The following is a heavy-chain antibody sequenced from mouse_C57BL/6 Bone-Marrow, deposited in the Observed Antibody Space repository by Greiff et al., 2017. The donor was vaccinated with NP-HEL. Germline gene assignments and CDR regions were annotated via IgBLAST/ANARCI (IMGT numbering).Heavy chain of an antibody. V-gene: IGHV1-26*01. D-gene: IGHD2-5*01. CDR3: ANSNGAWFAY. Sequence: VQLQQSGPELVKPGASVKISCKASGYTFTDYYMNWVKQSHGKSLEWIGDINPNNGGTSYNQKFKGKATLTVDKSSSTAYMELRSLTSEDSAVYYCANSNGAWFAYWGQGTLVTVSA. CDR2: INPNNGGT. J-gene: IGHJ3*01. CDR1: GYTFTDYY.